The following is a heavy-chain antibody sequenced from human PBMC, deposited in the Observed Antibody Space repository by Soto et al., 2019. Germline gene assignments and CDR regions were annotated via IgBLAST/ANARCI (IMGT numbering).Heavy chain of an antibody. J-gene: IGHJ5*02. CDR3: ARDGGEWLQSGGGGFEP. CDR2: IFHSGST. V-gene: IGHV4-4*02. CDR1: GDSISNFHW. D-gene: IGHD3-10*01. Sequence: VQLHESGPGLVKASGTLSLTCAVSGDSISNFHWWTWLRQPPGRGLEWIGEIFHSGSTNYNPSLERRVTLSADKSTNQFSLNLNSVTAAGTAVDYGARDGGEWLQSGGGGFEPWGPGILVIVSS.